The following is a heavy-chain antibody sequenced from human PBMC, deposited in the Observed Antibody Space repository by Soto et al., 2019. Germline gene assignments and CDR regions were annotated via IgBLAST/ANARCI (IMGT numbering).Heavy chain of an antibody. D-gene: IGHD3-3*01. V-gene: IGHV1-2*02. CDR2: INPNSGGT. CDR3: ARITIFGVVGFDY. J-gene: IGHJ4*02. CDR1: GYTFTGYY. Sequence: ASVKVSCKASGYTFTGYYMHWVRQAPGQGLEWMGWINPNSGGTNYAQKFQGRVTMTRDTSISTAYMELSRLRSDDTAVYYCARITIFGVVGFDYWGQGTLVTVSS.